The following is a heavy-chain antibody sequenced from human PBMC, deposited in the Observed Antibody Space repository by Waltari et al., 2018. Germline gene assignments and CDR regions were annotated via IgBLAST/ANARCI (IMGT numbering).Heavy chain of an antibody. CDR1: GGSIYLNNW. CDR2: IFHTGIT. V-gene: IGHV4-4*02. Sequence: QVQLQESGPGLVKPLETLSLTCASPGGSIYLNNWWTWVRQAPGKGLDWIGEIFHTGITNYNPALKSRVTISIDKSRNHFSLNLTSVTVADTALYYCASRAVAGNNFDYWGQGRLVTVSA. J-gene: IGHJ4*02. CDR3: ASRAVAGNNFDY. D-gene: IGHD6-19*01.